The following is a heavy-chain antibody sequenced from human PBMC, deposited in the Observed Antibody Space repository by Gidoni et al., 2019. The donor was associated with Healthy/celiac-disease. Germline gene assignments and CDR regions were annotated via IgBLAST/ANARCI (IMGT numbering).Heavy chain of an antibody. CDR3: ARIHRWQESPYYFDY. CDR2: IFSNDEE. CDR1: GFSLSNARMG. Sequence: TVSGFSLSNARMGVSWIRQPPGKALEWLAHIFSNDEESYSTSLKSRLTISKDTSKSQVVLTMTNMDPVDTATYYCARIHRWQESPYYFDYWGQGTLVTVSS. D-gene: IGHD2-15*01. V-gene: IGHV2-26*01. J-gene: IGHJ4*02.